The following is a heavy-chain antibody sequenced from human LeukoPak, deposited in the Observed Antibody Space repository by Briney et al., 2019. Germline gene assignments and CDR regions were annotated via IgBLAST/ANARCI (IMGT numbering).Heavy chain of an antibody. J-gene: IGHJ4*02. V-gene: IGHV4-34*01. D-gene: IGHD2-15*01. CDR3: ARHLTYCSGGSCYAPRPDDY. CDR1: GGSFSGYY. Sequence: SETLSLTCAVYGGSFSGYYWSWIRQPPGKGLEWIGEINHSGSTNYNPSLKTRVTISVDTSKNQFSLKMSSVTAPDTALYYCARHLTYCSGGSCYAPRPDDYWGQGTLVTVSS. CDR2: INHSGST.